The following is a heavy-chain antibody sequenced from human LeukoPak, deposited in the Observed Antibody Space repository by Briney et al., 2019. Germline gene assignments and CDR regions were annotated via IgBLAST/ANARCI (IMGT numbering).Heavy chain of an antibody. CDR3: AREPFNMINVFDI. D-gene: IGHD3-22*01. V-gene: IGHV4-59*12. CDR1: GGSISSYY. CDR2: IYYSGST. J-gene: IGHJ3*02. Sequence: PSETLSLTCTVSGGSISSYYWSWIRQPPGKGLEWIGYIYYSGSTNYNPSLKGRATISVDTSKNQFSLKLSSVTAADTAVYYCAREPFNMINVFDIWGQGTMVTVSS.